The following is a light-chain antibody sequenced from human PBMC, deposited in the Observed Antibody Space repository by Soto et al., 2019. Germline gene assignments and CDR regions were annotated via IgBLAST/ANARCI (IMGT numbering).Light chain of an antibody. V-gene: IGKV1-6*01. CDR3: LKNHNYPQT. CDR2: GAS. CDR1: QDXXXX. Sequence: IQMTQSPSSLSASVGDRVTITCRASQDXXXXXGWYQQTPGKAPKLLICGASRLQSGVPSRFSGSGSGAAFTLTITSLRPEDSANYYCLKNHNYPQTFGQGTKV. J-gene: IGKJ1*01.